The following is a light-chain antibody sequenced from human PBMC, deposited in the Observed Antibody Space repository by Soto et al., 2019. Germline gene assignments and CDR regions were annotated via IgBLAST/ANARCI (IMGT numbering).Light chain of an antibody. CDR3: SSYTAGGTI. CDR2: EVS. CDR1: SGDVGGYYY. Sequence: QSVLTQPASVSGSPGQSITISCTGTSGDVGGYYYVSWYQQLPGKAPKLMISEVSNRPSGVSNRFSGSKSGNTASLTISGLHADDEADYYCSSYTAGGTIFGTGTKVTVL. V-gene: IGLV2-14*01. J-gene: IGLJ1*01.